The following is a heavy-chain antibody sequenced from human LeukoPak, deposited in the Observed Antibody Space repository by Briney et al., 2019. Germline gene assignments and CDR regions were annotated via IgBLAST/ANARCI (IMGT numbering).Heavy chain of an antibody. D-gene: IGHD3-10*01. CDR2: ISSSGSTI. V-gene: IGHV3-11*04. CDR1: GFTFSDYY. CDR3: ARDSPYSARGQPTDY. Sequence: GGSLRLSCAASGFTFSDYYMSWIRQAPGKGLEWVSYISSSGSTIYYADSVKGRFTISRDNAKNSLYLQMSRLRAEDTAIYYCARDSPYSARGQPTDYWGQGTLVTVSS. J-gene: IGHJ4*02.